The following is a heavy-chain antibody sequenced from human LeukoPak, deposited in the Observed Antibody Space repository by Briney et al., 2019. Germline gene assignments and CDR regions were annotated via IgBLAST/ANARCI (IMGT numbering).Heavy chain of an antibody. CDR1: GDSVSSNGVA. Sequence: SQTLSLTCGISGDSVSSNGVAWHWIRQSPSRGLEWLGRTYSRSTWYNDYEVSVKSRITDDPDTPKNQCSLQLNSVTPEDTAVYCCARGKYSAFDIWGRGTMVTVSS. CDR2: TYSRSTWYN. J-gene: IGHJ3*02. CDR3: ARGKYSAFDI. V-gene: IGHV6-1*01. D-gene: IGHD1-26*01.